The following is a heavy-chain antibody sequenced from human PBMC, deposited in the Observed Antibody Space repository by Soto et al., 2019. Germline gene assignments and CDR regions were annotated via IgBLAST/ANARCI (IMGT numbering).Heavy chain of an antibody. J-gene: IGHJ6*02. CDR3: ARDGREASGMDV. V-gene: IGHV4-59*11. Sequence: SETLSLTCTVSGGSISSHYWSWVRQAPGKGLEWIGHIYYRGSTTYNPPLRSRSTISVDTSNNQFSLKLNSVTTADTAVYDCARDGREASGMDVWGQGTKVTVS. D-gene: IGHD1-26*01. CDR2: IYYRGST. CDR1: GGSISSHY.